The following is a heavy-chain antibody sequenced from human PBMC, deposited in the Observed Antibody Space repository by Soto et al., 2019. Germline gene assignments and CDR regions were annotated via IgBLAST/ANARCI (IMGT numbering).Heavy chain of an antibody. CDR2: INPASGKT. D-gene: IGHD3-10*01. CDR3: ARDLWLGESFRYYFDY. CDR1: GYTFTSYA. J-gene: IGHJ4*01. V-gene: IGHV1-3*01. Sequence: GASVKVSCKASGYTFTSYAMHWVRQAPGQRLEWMGWINPASGKTKYSQKFQGRVTITRDTSASTAYMELSSLTSEDTALYYCARDLWLGESFRYYFDYWAQGTLVTVSS.